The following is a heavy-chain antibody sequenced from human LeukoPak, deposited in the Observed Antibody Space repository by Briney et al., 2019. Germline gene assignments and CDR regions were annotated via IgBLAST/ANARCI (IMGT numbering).Heavy chain of an antibody. CDR2: INRDGSVI. CDR1: GFTFSTYW. V-gene: IGHV3-7*01. Sequence: GGSLRLSCAASGFTFSTYWMCWVRQAPGKGLEWVANINRDGSVIHYVDSVNGRFTISRDNAKKSLYLQLNSLRAEDTAVYYCARDAAGVYGMDVWGQGTTVTVSS. CDR3: ARDAAGVYGMDV. J-gene: IGHJ6*02. D-gene: IGHD6-25*01.